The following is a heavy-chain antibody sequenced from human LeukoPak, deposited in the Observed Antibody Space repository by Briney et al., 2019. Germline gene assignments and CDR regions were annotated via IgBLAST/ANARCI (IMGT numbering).Heavy chain of an antibody. V-gene: IGHV3-23*01. J-gene: IGHJ4*02. CDR2: ISGSGGST. CDR1: GFTFSSYA. D-gene: IGHD2-21*02. Sequence: GGSLRLSCAASGFTFSSYAMSWVRQAPGKGLEWASAISGSGGSTYYADSVKGRFTISRDNSKNTLYLQMNSLRAEDTAVYYCAKDVVVTAIPDYFDYWGQGTLVSVSS. CDR3: AKDVVVTAIPDYFDY.